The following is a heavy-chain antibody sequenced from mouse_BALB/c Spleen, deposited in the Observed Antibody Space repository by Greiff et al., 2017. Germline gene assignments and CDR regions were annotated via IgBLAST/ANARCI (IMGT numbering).Heavy chain of an antibody. CDR3: ARGGLHHYYAMDD. J-gene: IGHJ4*01. D-gene: IGHD2-4*01. CDR2: IWGDGST. Sequence: VQLVESGPGLVAPSQSLSITCTVSGFSLTGYGVNWVRQPPGKGLEWLGMIWGDGSTDYNSALKSRLSISKDNSKSQVFLKMNSLQTDDTARYYCARGGLHHYYAMDDWGQGTSVTVSS. V-gene: IGHV2-6-7*01. CDR1: GFSLTGYG.